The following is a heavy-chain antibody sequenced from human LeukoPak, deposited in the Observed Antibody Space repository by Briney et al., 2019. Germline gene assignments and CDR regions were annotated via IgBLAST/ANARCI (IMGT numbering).Heavy chain of an antibody. CDR3: ARARYDYVWGSPAD. V-gene: IGHV3-48*01. CDR2: IGSITSTI. D-gene: IGHD3-16*01. J-gene: IGHJ4*02. CDR1: GFTLSSYS. Sequence: GGSLRLSCAASGFTLSSYSMNWVRQAPGEGREWVSYIGSITSTIYDADSVKGRFTISRDNAKNSLYLQMNSLRVEDTAVYYCARARYDYVWGSPADWGQGTLVTVSS.